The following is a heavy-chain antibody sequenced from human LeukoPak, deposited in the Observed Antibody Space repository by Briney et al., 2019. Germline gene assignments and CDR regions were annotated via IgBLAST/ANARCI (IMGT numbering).Heavy chain of an antibody. Sequence: ASVKVSCKASGYSFTGYYMHWVRQAPGQGLEWMGWINPNSGGTNYAQNFQGRVTMTRDTSISTAYMELSSLRSDDTAAYYCARVRGTGWYYFDHWGQGTLVTVSS. J-gene: IGHJ4*02. CDR2: INPNSGGT. CDR1: GYSFTGYY. D-gene: IGHD2-15*01. V-gene: IGHV1-2*02. CDR3: ARVRGTGWYYFDH.